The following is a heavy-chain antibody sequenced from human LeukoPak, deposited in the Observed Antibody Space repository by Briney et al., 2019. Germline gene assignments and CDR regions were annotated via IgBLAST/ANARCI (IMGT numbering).Heavy chain of an antibody. CDR2: INHSGST. CDR1: GGSFSGYY. CDR3: ARGPDYDSSGYYYYFDY. V-gene: IGHV4-34*01. Sequence: PSETLSLTCAVYGGSFSGYYWSWIRQPPGKGLEWIGEINHSGSTNYNPSLKSRVTISVDTSKNHFSLKLSSVTAADTAVYYCARGPDYDSSGYYYYFDYWGQGTLVTVSS. J-gene: IGHJ4*02. D-gene: IGHD3-22*01.